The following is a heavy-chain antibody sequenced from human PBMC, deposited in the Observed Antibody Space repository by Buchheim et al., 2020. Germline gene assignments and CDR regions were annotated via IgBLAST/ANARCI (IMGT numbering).Heavy chain of an antibody. D-gene: IGHD3/OR15-3a*01. CDR2: IYGNDDP. CDR3: ARDTSSPARADW. CDR1: GFSASSNY. V-gene: IGHV3-66*01. J-gene: IGHJ4*02. Sequence: EEKLVESGGGLVQPGGSLRLSCAASGFSASSNYMNWVRQPPGKGLEWVSLIYGNDDPKYTDSAKGRFTISRDDSQNIVFLHMNRLRVEDTAVYYCARDTSSPARADWWGRGTL.